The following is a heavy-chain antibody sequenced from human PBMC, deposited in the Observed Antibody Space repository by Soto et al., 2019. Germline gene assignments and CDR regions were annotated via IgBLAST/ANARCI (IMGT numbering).Heavy chain of an antibody. CDR1: GGSISSGGYS. J-gene: IGHJ3*02. Sequence: PSETLSLTCAVSGGSISSGGYSWSWIRQPPGKGLEWIGYIYHSGSTYYNPSLKSRVTISVDRSKNQFSLKLSSVTAADTAVYYCARVPGYYYDSSGYYYSVAFDIWGQGTMVTVSS. V-gene: IGHV4-30-2*01. CDR3: ARVPGYYYDSSGYYYSVAFDI. D-gene: IGHD3-22*01. CDR2: IYHSGST.